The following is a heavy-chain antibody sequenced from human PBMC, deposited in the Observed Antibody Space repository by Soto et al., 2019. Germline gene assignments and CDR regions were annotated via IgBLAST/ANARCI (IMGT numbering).Heavy chain of an antibody. J-gene: IGHJ4*02. CDR1: GGSVTSDEDY. CDR3: ATESGSTYGYSDH. CDR2: ISKSGST. V-gene: IGHV4-30-4*01. Sequence: NPSETLSLTCTVSGGSVTSDEDYWTWIRHSPGKGLEWIGYISKSGSTVYNPSLKTRLSMSVDRSKNHFTLRLTSVTAADTAVYFCATESGSTYGYSDHWGKGNKVSVSS. D-gene: IGHD5-18*01.